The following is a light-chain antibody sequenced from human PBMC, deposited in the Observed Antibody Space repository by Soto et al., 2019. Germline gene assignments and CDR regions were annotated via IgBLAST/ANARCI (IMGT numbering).Light chain of an antibody. V-gene: IGKV1-27*01. CDR3: QKYNSAPWT. J-gene: IGKJ1*01. CDR2: GAS. Sequence: DIQLTQSPSSLSASVGDRVTITCRASQDISNYLAWYQQKPGKVPNLLTYGASALRSGVPSRFSGSGSGTDFTLTISSLQPEDVATYYCQKYNSAPWTFGQGTKVEIK. CDR1: QDISNY.